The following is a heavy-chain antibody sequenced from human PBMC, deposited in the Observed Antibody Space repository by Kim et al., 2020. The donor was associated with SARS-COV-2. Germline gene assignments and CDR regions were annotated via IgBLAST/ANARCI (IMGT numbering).Heavy chain of an antibody. J-gene: IGHJ1*01. CDR2: TSDDGSRK. Sequence: GGSLRLSCAAAGFTFSDYGMHWVRQAPGKGLEWVAVTSDDGSRKYYVDSVKGRFTISRDHSKNMLFLQMNSLRAEDTAVYYCAKDRGPWLVGTLYFQDWGQGTLVTVSS. V-gene: IGHV3-30*18. D-gene: IGHD5-12*01. CDR1: GFTFSDYG. CDR3: AKDRGPWLVGTLYFQD.